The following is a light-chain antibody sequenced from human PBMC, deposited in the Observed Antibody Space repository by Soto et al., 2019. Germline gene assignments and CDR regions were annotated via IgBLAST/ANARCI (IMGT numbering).Light chain of an antibody. CDR3: QQYNSYS. V-gene: IGKV1-17*01. J-gene: IGKJ1*01. CDR2: VAS. CDR1: QGIRND. Sequence: IQMTQSPSSLSASVGDRVTITCRASQGIRNDLSWYQQKPGEAPKRLVYVASSLDGGVPARFSGSGSGTEFTLTISSLQPDDFATYYCQQYNSYSFGQGTKVDIK.